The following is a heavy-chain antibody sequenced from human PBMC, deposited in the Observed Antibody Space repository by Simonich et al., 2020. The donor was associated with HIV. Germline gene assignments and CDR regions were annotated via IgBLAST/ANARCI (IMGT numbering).Heavy chain of an antibody. Sequence: VQVVQSGAEVKKPGATVKISCKVSGYAFPGYYMHWVRQAPGQGLEMMGRNNAYSRGTNYAPQYQGSVTMTRDTSISTSYMELSTLRSDDTAVYYCARGSPQDPYYYYYYMDVWGKGTTVTVSS. CDR2: NNAYSRGT. CDR1: GYAFPGYY. J-gene: IGHJ6*03. D-gene: IGHD2-15*01. CDR3: ARGSPQDPYYYYYYMDV. V-gene: IGHV1-2*06.